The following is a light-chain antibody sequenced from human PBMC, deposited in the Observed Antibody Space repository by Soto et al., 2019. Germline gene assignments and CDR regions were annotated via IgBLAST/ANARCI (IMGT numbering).Light chain of an antibody. CDR1: QSVSSTL. CDR3: QQYGSSGT. Sequence: EIVLTQSPDTLSVSPGERATLSCRASQSVSSTLLTWYQQKPGQAPRLLIYGVSSRATGIPDRFSGSGSGTDFTLTISRLEPEDFAVYYCQQYGSSGTFGQGTKVDIK. V-gene: IGKV3-20*01. CDR2: GVS. J-gene: IGKJ1*01.